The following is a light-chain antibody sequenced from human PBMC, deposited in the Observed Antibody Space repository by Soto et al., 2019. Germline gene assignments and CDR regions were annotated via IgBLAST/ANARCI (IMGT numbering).Light chain of an antibody. CDR2: GAS. V-gene: IGKV3-15*01. Sequence: ETVMTQSPATLSVSPGEGATLSCRASRSISSSLAWYQQKPGRAPRLLIYGASTRATDIPARFSGSGSGTEFTLPISSLQSEDFAIYYCQQYKYWPLAFGGGTRVEIK. CDR3: QQYKYWPLA. CDR1: RSISSS. J-gene: IGKJ4*01.